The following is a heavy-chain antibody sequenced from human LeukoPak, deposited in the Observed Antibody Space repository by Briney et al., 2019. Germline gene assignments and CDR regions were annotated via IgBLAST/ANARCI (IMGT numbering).Heavy chain of an antibody. CDR1: GYTFTSYD. D-gene: IGHD4-11*01. J-gene: IGHJ5*02. Sequence: ASVKVPCKASGYTFTSYDINWVRQATGQGLEWMGWMNPNSGNTGYAQKLQGRVTITRNTSISTAYMELSSLRSEDTAVYYCARGGRSIDYPKFDPWGQGTLVTVSS. V-gene: IGHV1-8*01. CDR3: ARGGRSIDYPKFDP. CDR2: MNPNSGNT.